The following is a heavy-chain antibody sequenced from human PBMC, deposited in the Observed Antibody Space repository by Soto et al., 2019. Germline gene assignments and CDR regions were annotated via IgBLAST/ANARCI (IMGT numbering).Heavy chain of an antibody. J-gene: IGHJ5*02. D-gene: IGHD6-19*01. CDR1: GGSISSYY. V-gene: IGHV4-59*08. CDR3: ARMQWLGKNWFDP. Sequence: PSETLSLTCTVSGGSISSYYWSWIRQPPGKGLEWIGYIYYSGSTNYNPSLKSRVTISVDTSKNQFSLKLSSVTAADTAVYYCARMQWLGKNWFDPWGQGTLVTVSS. CDR2: IYYSGST.